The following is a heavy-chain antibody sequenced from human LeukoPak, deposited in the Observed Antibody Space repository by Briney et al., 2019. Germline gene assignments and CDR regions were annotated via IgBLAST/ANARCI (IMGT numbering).Heavy chain of an antibody. CDR2: ISSSGSTI. J-gene: IGHJ1*01. V-gene: IGHV3-11*01. CDR3: ARDRLYYDSSGYYPQYFQY. Sequence: GGSLRLSCAASGFTFSDYYMSWIRQAPGKGLEWVSYISSSGSTIYYADSVKGRFTISRDNAKNSLYLQMDSLRAEDTAVYYCARDRLYYDSSGYYPQYFQYWGPGTLVTVSS. D-gene: IGHD3-22*01. CDR1: GFTFSDYY.